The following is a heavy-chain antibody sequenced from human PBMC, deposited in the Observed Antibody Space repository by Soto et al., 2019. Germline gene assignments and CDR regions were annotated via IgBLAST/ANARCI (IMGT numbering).Heavy chain of an antibody. J-gene: IGHJ4*02. CDR2: IYYSGST. V-gene: IGHV4-31*03. CDR3: ARGRAPNFYFDY. CDR1: GGSISSGGYY. D-gene: IGHD1-7*01. Sequence: PSETLSLTCTVSGGSISSGGYYWSWIRQHPGKGLEWIGYIYYSGSTYYNPSLKSRVTISVDTSKNQFSLKLSSVTAADTAVYYCARGRAPNFYFDYWGQGTLVTVSS.